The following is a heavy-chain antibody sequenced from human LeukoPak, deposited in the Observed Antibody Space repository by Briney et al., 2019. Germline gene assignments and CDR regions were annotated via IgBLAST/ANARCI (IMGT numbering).Heavy chain of an antibody. J-gene: IGHJ5*02. CDR2: INHSGRT. Sequence: SETLSLTCAVYGGSFSGYYWTCIRQPPGKGLEWIGEINHSGRTKYNPSLKSRVTISVDTSKKQFSLKLSSVTAADTAVYYCARDSGTTGEVKFDPWGQGTLVTVSS. V-gene: IGHV4-34*01. CDR1: GGSFSGYY. CDR3: ARDSGTTGEVKFDP. D-gene: IGHD3-10*01.